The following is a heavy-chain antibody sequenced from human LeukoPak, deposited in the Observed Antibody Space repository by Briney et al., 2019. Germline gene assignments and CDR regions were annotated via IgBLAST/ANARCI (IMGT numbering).Heavy chain of an antibody. Sequence: ASVKVSCMASGYTFNGYYMQWVRQAPAQGLEWMGRINPNSGGTDSAQKFQGRVTMTIDTSINTAYMELSSLTSDDTAVYYCARDRRGYSGYDMNWGQGTLVTVSS. D-gene: IGHD5-12*01. CDR1: GYTFNGYY. V-gene: IGHV1-2*06. J-gene: IGHJ4*02. CDR2: INPNSGGT. CDR3: ARDRRGYSGYDMN.